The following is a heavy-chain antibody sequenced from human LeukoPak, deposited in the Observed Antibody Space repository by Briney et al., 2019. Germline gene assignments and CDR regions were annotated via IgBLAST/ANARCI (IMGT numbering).Heavy chain of an antibody. CDR2: IIPIFGTA. D-gene: IGHD5-18*01. CDR1: GGTFSSYA. V-gene: IGHV1-69*13. J-gene: IGHJ4*02. CDR3: AGRTWIQRYEALGGFDY. Sequence: SVKVSCKASGGTFSSYAISWVRQAPGQGLEWMGGIIPIFGTANYAQKFQGRVTITADESTSTAYMELNSLRSEDTAVYYCAGRTWIQRYEALGGFDYWGQGTLVTVSS.